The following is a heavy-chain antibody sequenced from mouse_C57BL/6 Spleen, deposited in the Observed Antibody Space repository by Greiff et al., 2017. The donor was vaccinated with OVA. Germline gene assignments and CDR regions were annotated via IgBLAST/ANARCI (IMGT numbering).Heavy chain of an antibody. J-gene: IGHJ2*01. CDR3: ARVSIYYAFDY. Sequence: ESGPGLVKPSQSLSLTCSVTGYSITSGYYWNWIRQFPGNKLEWMGYISYDGSNNYNPSLKNRISITRDTSKNQFFLKLNSVTTEDTATYYCARVSIYYAFDYWGQGTTLTVSS. V-gene: IGHV3-6*01. D-gene: IGHD2-1*01. CDR1: GYSITSGYY. CDR2: ISYDGSN.